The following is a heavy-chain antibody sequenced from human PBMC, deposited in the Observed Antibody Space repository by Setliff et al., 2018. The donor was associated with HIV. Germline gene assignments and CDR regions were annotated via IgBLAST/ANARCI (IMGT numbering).Heavy chain of an antibody. CDR2: ITYSGTT. CDR3: ARGDPFTDFDS. J-gene: IGHJ4*02. V-gene: IGHV4-30-4*08. CDR1: GGSISSDDYY. Sequence: TSETLSLTCTVSGGSISSDDYYWNWIRQPPGKGLEWIGYITYSGTTNYNSSLKSRVTISVDTSKNQFSLKLTSVTAADTAVYYCARGDPFTDFDSWGQGTLVTVS. D-gene: IGHD3-16*01.